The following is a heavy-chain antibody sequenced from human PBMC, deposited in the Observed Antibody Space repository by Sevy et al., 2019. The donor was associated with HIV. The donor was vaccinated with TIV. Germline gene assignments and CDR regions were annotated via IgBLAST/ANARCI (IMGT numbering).Heavy chain of an antibody. J-gene: IGHJ4*01. CDR1: GFDFRTYP. CDR2: IRAENSGT. CDR3: VRDYAVAFDH. Sequence: GGSLRLSCVASGFDFRTYPMNWVRQVPGKGLEWISNIRAENSGTNYADSVKGRFTVSRDNAQNSLYLQMNSLRVEDSAVYYCVRDYAVAFDHWGHGVLVTVSS. D-gene: IGHD4-17*01. V-gene: IGHV3-48*04.